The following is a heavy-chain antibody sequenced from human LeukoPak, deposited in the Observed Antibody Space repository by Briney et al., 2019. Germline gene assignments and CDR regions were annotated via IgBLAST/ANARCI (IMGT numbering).Heavy chain of an antibody. V-gene: IGHV3-23*01. CDR1: GFTFSSYA. CDR3: AREKRLYRSSTSCKLGNAFDI. J-gene: IGHJ3*02. D-gene: IGHD2-2*01. CDR2: ISGSGGST. Sequence: PGGSLRLSCAASGFTFSSYAMSWVRQAPGKGLEWVSAISGSGGSTYYADSVKGRFTISRDNSKNTLYLQMNSLRAEDTAVYYCAREKRLYRSSTSCKLGNAFDIWGQGTMVTVSS.